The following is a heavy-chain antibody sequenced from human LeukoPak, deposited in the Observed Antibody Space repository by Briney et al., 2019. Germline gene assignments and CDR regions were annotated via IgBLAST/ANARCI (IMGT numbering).Heavy chain of an antibody. J-gene: IGHJ4*02. D-gene: IGHD3-22*01. CDR1: GYTFTSYG. CDR2: ISAYNGNT. V-gene: IGHV1-18*01. CDR3: ARTRIQTYYDSSGYSFDY. Sequence: ASVKVSCKASGYTFTSYGISWVRQAPGQGLEWMGWISAYNGNTNYAQKLQGRVTMTTDTSTSTAYMELRSLRSDDTAVYYCARTRIQTYYDSSGYSFDYWGQGTLVTVSS.